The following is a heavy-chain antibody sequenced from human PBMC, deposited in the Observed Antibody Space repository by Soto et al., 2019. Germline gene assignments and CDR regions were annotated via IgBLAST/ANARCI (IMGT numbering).Heavy chain of an antibody. CDR2: IYETGSA. CDR1: GGSISLYY. J-gene: IGHJ5*01. CDR3: ARGRRWVDY. V-gene: IGHV4-59*01. Sequence: SETLSLTCTVSGGSISLYYWSWIRQPPGKTLEWLGYIYETGSAKYNPSLESRVTISVDTSKNQFSLTLNSVTAADPAVYYCARGRRWVDYWGQGTLVTVSS.